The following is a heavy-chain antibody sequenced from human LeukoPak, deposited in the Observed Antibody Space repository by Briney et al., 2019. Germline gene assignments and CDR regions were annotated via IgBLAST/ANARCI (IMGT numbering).Heavy chain of an antibody. CDR2: ISTKGGYT. CDR1: GFIFSNYA. CDR3: VKDGLWAD. J-gene: IGHJ4*02. V-gene: IGHV3-64D*06. D-gene: IGHD3/OR15-3a*01. Sequence: GRSLRLSCAASGFIFSNYAIHWVRQAPGEGLKYVSGISTKGGYTYYADSVKGRFTISRDNSKNTLYLQMTSLRAEDTAVYYCVKDGLWADWGQGTLVTVSS.